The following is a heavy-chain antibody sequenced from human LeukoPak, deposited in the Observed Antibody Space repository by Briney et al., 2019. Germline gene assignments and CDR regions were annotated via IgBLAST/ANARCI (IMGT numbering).Heavy chain of an antibody. CDR1: GFTFSDYY. CDR3: ARDPMTTEGYYYYYMDV. V-gene: IGHV3-11*04. D-gene: IGHD4-11*01. J-gene: IGHJ6*03. CDR2: ISSSGSTI. Sequence: GGSLRLSCAASGFTFSDYYMSWIRQAPGKGLEWVSYISSSGSTIYYADSVKGRFTISRDNAKYSLYLQINSLRAEDRAVYYCARDPMTTEGYYYYYMDVWGKGTTVTVSS.